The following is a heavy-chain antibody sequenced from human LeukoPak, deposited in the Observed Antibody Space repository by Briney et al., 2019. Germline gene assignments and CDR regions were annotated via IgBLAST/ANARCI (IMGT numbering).Heavy chain of an antibody. CDR1: GFTLSSHW. V-gene: IGHV3-7*05. D-gene: IGHD6-19*01. Sequence: GSLRLSCAASGFTLSSHWMSWVRPAPGKGLEWVSNITQDGSEQYYVDSVRGRFTISRDNAKNSMYLQMNSLRAEDTAIYYCARESAGGPDYWGQGTLVTVSS. CDR2: ITQDGSEQ. CDR3: ARESAGGPDY. J-gene: IGHJ4*02.